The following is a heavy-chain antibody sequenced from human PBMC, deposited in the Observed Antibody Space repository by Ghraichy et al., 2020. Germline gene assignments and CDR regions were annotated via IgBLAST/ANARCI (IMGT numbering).Heavy chain of an antibody. CDR1: GYTFTSYG. D-gene: IGHD2-8*02. J-gene: IGHJ4*02. CDR2: ISAYNGNT. Sequence: ASVKVSCKASGYTFTSYGISWVRQAPGQGLEWMGWISAYNGNTNYAQKLQGRVTMTTDTSTSTTYMELRSLTSDDTAVYYCARERFTGGNSPKDYWGRGTRVTVSS. CDR3: ARERFTGGNSPKDY. V-gene: IGHV1-18*01.